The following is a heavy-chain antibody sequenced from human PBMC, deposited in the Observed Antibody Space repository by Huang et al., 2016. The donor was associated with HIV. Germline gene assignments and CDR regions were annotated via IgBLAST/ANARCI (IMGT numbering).Heavy chain of an antibody. CDR3: AREVVAADF. CDR1: GFTFTAYA. CDR2: ISYDGSDK. V-gene: IGHV3-30-3*01. D-gene: IGHD2-15*01. J-gene: IGHJ4*02. Sequence: QVQLVESGGGVVQPGRSLRLSCAASGFTFTAYAMHWVSKAPGKGLEWVAVISYDGSDKYYGDSVKGRFTISRDNSKGTLYLQMNSLRAEDTAVYYCAREVVAADFWGQGTLVTVTS.